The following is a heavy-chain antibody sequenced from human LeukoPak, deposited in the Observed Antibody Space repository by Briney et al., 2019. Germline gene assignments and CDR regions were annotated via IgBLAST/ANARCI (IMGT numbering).Heavy chain of an antibody. Sequence: GGSLRLSCAAPGFTFSSYAMHWVRQAPGKGLEWVAVISYDGSNKYYADSVKGRFTISRDNSKNTLYLQMNSLRAEDTAVYYCARDLEPNFGVVITGLGRPYYYYYGMDVWGQGTTVTVSS. D-gene: IGHD3-3*01. CDR2: ISYDGSNK. V-gene: IGHV3-30-3*01. CDR1: GFTFSSYA. J-gene: IGHJ6*02. CDR3: ARDLEPNFGVVITGLGRPYYYYYGMDV.